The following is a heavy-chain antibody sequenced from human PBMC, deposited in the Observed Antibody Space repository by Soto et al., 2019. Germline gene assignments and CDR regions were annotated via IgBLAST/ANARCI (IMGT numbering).Heavy chain of an antibody. Sequence: QVHVVQSGGGLVKPGGSLRLSCAASGFDFSDFYMSWIRQAPGKGLEWVAYISGSGTIIFYSDSVKGRFSISRGDPHNSVFLQMDSLRVDDTAVYYCARESRKSPTHGMDVWGQGTTVTVSS. CDR2: ISGSGTII. V-gene: IGHV3-11*01. J-gene: IGHJ6*02. CDR3: ARESRKSPTHGMDV. CDR1: GFDFSDFY.